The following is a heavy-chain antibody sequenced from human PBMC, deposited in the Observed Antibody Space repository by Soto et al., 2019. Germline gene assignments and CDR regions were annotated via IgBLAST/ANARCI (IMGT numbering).Heavy chain of an antibody. D-gene: IGHD5-18*01. J-gene: IGHJ4*02. CDR2: ISYDGSNK. CDR3: ARDLEVGDTAMVPFDY. V-gene: IGHV3-30-3*01. Sequence: GGSLRLSCAASGFTFSSYAMHWVRQAPGKGLEWVAVISYDGSNKYYADSVKGRFTISRDNSKNTLYLQMNSLRAEDTAVYYCARDLEVGDTAMVPFDYWGQGTLVTVSS. CDR1: GFTFSSYA.